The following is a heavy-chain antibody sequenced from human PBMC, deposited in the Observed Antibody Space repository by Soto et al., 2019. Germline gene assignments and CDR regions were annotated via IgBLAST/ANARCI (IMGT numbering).Heavy chain of an antibody. CDR3: ARAIERPLTSGWYPTPYYYYGMDV. CDR1: GFTFSSYA. J-gene: IGHJ6*02. V-gene: IGHV3-30-3*01. D-gene: IGHD6-19*01. Sequence: PGGSLRLSCAASGFTFSSYAMHWVRQAPGKGLEWVAVISYDGSNKYYADSVKGRFTISRDNSKNTLYLQMNSLRAEDTAVYYCARAIERPLTSGWYPTPYYYYGMDVWGQGATVTVSS. CDR2: ISYDGSNK.